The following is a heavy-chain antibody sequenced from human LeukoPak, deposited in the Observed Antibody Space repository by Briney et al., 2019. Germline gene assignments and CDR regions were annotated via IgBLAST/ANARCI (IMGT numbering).Heavy chain of an antibody. D-gene: IGHD2-15*01. Sequence: GGSLRLSCAASGFTFSSYAMHWVRQAPGKGLEWVAVISYDGSNKYYADSVKGRFTISRNNSKNTLYLQMNSLRAEDTAVYYCAKMGGGVVAGWDYFDYWGQGTLVTVSS. CDR2: ISYDGSNK. CDR3: AKMGGGVVAGWDYFDY. V-gene: IGHV3-30*18. J-gene: IGHJ4*02. CDR1: GFTFSSYA.